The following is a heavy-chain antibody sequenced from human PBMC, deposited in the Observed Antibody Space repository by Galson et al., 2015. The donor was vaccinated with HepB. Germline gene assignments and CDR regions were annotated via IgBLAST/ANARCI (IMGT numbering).Heavy chain of an antibody. CDR2: ISYDGSNK. CDR1: GFTSSSYG. Sequence: SLRLSCAASGFTSSSYGMHWVRQAPGKGLEWVAVISYDGSNKYYADSVKGRFTISRDNSKNTLYLQMNSLRAEDTAVYYCAKGNEYGHYFDYRGQGTLVTVSS. D-gene: IGHD1-1*01. CDR3: AKGNEYGHYFDY. J-gene: IGHJ4*02. V-gene: IGHV3-30*18.